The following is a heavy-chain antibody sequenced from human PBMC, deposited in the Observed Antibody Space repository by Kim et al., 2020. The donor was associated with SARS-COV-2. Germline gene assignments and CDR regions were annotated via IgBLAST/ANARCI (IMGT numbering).Heavy chain of an antibody. D-gene: IGHD2-15*01. Sequence: GGSLRLSCAASGFTVSSNFMSWIRQAPGKGLECISIIYGDGRTYYADSVKDRFTISRDNSQNTLYLQMNSLRADDTAVYYCARYVDCLVGSCSSDDAFDIWGQGTMVTVSS. CDR3: ARYVDCLVGSCSSDDAFDI. V-gene: IGHV3-53*01. J-gene: IGHJ3*02. CDR1: GFTVSSNF. CDR2: IYGDGRT.